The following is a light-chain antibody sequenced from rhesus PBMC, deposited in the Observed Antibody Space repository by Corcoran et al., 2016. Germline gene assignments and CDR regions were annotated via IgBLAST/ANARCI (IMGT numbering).Light chain of an antibody. CDR3: QQYNDLLFT. CDR1: ESVGSY. V-gene: IGKV3-40*03. Sequence: EIVMTQSPATLSLSPGETATLSCRASESVGSYLAWYQQKPGQAPKLLVHSAYFRATGIPDRFSGSGYRTEVTLTISSLEPEDVGVYHCQQYNDLLFTFGPGTKLDIK. J-gene: IGKJ3*01. CDR2: SAY.